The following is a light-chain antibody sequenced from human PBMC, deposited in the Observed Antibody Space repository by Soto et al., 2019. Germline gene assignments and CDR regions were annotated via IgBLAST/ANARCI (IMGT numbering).Light chain of an antibody. V-gene: IGKV1-39*01. CDR3: QQSYSIPQT. J-gene: IGKJ1*01. CDR1: QSITRF. Sequence: DIHMTQSPSSLFASVGDIFTLTCRASQSITRFLNWYQQRPGKAPKLLIYAASSLQGGVTSRFSGSGSGTGFTLTISSLQPEDFATYYCQQSYSIPQTVGPVTKVEIK. CDR2: AAS.